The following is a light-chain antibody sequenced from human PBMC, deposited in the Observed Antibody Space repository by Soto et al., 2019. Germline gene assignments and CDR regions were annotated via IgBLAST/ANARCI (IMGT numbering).Light chain of an antibody. CDR1: QDISKY. Sequence: DIQMTQSPSSLFASVGDRVTISCQASQDISKYLICFQQKPGKAPKLLIYDASNLETGVPSRFSGMGSGSDFTLTISSLQAEDFATNYCHQYDSTPFTFGGGTKVAIK. CDR2: DAS. CDR3: HQYDSTPFT. V-gene: IGKV1-33*01. J-gene: IGKJ4*01.